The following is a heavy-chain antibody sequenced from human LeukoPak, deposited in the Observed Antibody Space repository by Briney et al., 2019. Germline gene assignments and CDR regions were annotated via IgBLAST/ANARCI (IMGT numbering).Heavy chain of an antibody. Sequence: GGSLTLSCAASGFTFDDYCMSWVRQAPGKGLEWVSGINWNGGRTGYADSVKGRFTISRDNAKTSLYLRMNSLRAEDTALYYCARDQNYDILTGRDYWGQGTLVTVSS. CDR1: GFTFDDYC. CDR2: INWNGGRT. CDR3: ARDQNYDILTGRDY. J-gene: IGHJ4*02. V-gene: IGHV3-20*04. D-gene: IGHD3-9*01.